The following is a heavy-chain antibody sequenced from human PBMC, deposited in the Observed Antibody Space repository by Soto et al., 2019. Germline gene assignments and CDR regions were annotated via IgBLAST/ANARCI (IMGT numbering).Heavy chain of an antibody. J-gene: IGHJ3*02. CDR1: GGFISSGTYL. D-gene: IGHD6-6*01. Sequence: QLQLQESGPGLVKPSETLSLTCTVSGGFISSGTYLWGWIRQSPGTGLEWIGTIYYSGSTYYNPSLKSRVTISVDTSRNQFSLKLSSVTAADTAVYYCATKEGTTSHVFDIWGQGTMVTVSS. CDR3: ATKEGTTSHVFDI. CDR2: IYYSGST. V-gene: IGHV4-39*01.